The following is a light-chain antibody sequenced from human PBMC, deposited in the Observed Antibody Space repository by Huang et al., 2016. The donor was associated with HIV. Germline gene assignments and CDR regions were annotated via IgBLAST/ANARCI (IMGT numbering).Light chain of an antibody. V-gene: IGKV3-15*01. Sequence: EIVLTQSPGTLFVSPGERASLSCRAIQSVNNNLAWYQQKPGQAPRLLLYGASTRANGVPARFSASGFGTEFTLTISSLQSEDFAIYFCQQYNNWITFGGGTKVEIK. CDR1: QSVNNN. CDR2: GAS. CDR3: QQYNNWIT. J-gene: IGKJ4*01.